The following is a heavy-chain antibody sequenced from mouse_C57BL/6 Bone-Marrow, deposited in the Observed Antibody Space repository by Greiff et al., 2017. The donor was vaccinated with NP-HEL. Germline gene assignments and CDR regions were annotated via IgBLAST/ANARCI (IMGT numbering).Heavy chain of an antibody. CDR2: IDPENGDT. J-gene: IGHJ3*01. D-gene: IGHD6-1*01. V-gene: IGHV14-4*01. CDR3: TTDSPWFAY. Sequence: EVQVVESGAELVRPGASVKLSCTASGFNIKDDYMHWVKQRPEQGLEWIGWIDPENGDTEYASKFQGKATITADTSSNTAYLQLSSLTSEDTAVYYCTTDSPWFAYWGQGTLVTVSA. CDR1: GFNIKDDY.